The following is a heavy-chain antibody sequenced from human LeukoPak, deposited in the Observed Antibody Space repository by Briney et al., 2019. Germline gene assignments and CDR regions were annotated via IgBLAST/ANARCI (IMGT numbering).Heavy chain of an antibody. Sequence: GGSLRLSCAASGFTFSTYNMNWVRQAPGKGLEGVAVIWYDGSNKYYADSVKGRFTISRDNSKNTLYLQMNSLRAEDTAVYYCAKDAFVGATNLDYWGQGTLVTVSS. J-gene: IGHJ4*02. CDR2: IWYDGSNK. V-gene: IGHV3-33*06. D-gene: IGHD1-26*01. CDR1: GFTFSTYN. CDR3: AKDAFVGATNLDY.